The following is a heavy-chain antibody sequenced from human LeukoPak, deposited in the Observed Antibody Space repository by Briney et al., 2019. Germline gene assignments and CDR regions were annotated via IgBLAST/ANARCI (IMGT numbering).Heavy chain of an antibody. Sequence: PGGSLRLSCAASGITFSSYAMSWVRQAPGKGLEWVSGISGAGTTTYYADSVKGRFTISRDNSENTLSLQMNSLRAEGTAVYYCAKGSDYGDYIFNCWGQGTQVTVSS. V-gene: IGHV3-23*01. CDR2: ISGAGTTT. CDR3: AKGSDYGDYIFNC. J-gene: IGHJ4*02. CDR1: GITFSSYA. D-gene: IGHD4-17*01.